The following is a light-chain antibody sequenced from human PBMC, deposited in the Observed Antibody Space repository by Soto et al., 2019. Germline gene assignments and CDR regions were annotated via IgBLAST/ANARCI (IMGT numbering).Light chain of an antibody. V-gene: IGKV1-39*01. CDR1: QSISSY. CDR3: QQSYCTPVWT. CDR2: AAS. J-gene: IGKJ1*01. Sequence: DIQMTQSPSSLSASVGDRVTITCRASQSISSYLNWYQQKPGKAPKLLIYAASSLQSGVPSRFSGSGSGTDFTLTISSLQPEDFASYYCQQSYCTPVWTFGQGTKVEIK.